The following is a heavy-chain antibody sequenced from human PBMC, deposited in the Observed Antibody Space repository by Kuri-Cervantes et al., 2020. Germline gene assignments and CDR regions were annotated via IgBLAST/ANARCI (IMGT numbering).Heavy chain of an antibody. J-gene: IGHJ6*02. D-gene: IGHD5-18*01. V-gene: IGHV4-30-4*02. CDR3: ARVVTPYYYYGMDV. Sequence: SETLSLTCTVSGGSISSGDYYWSWIRQPPGKGLEWIGYIYYSGSTYYNPSLKSRVTILVDTSKNQFSLKLSSVTAADTAVYYCARVVTPYYYYGMDVWGQGTTVTVS. CDR1: GGSISSGDYY. CDR2: IYYSGST.